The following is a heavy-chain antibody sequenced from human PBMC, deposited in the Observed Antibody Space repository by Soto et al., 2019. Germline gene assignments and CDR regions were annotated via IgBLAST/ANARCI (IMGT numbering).Heavy chain of an antibody. D-gene: IGHD1-26*01. CDR2: IYYSGST. Sequence: QVQLQESGPGLVKPSETLSLTCTVSGGSISSYYWSWIRQPPGKGLEWIGYIYYSGSTNYNPSLKSRVTISVDTSKNQFSLKLSSGTAADTAVYCCARQGAYSLRDWGQGTLVTVSS. J-gene: IGHJ4*02. CDR1: GGSISSYY. V-gene: IGHV4-59*08. CDR3: ARQGAYSLRD.